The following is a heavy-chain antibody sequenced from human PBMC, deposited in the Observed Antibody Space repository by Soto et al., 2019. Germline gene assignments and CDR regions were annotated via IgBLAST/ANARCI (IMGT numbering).Heavy chain of an antibody. CDR1: GGTFSSYA. CDR2: IIPIFGTA. D-gene: IGHD6-19*01. J-gene: IGHJ6*02. Sequence: SVKVSCKASGGTFSSYAISWVRQAPGQGLEWMGGIIPIFGTANYAQKFQGRVTITADKSTSTAYMELSSLRSEDTAVYYCARDPGYSSGWYHTYYYYGMDVWGQGTTVTVSS. CDR3: ARDPGYSSGWYHTYYYYGMDV. V-gene: IGHV1-69*06.